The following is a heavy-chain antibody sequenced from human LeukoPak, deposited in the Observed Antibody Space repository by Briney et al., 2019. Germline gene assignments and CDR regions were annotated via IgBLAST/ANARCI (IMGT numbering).Heavy chain of an antibody. J-gene: IGHJ4*02. CDR1: GFSFNTYP. D-gene: IGHD3-10*01. V-gene: IGHV3-30*04. CDR3: ARPDDSESFYRANHY. Sequence: GGSLRLSCAASGFSFNTYPMHWVRQAPGKGLEWVAVIPNDGNNKYYADSVKGRFTISRDNSNNTLSLQMNGLRVEDTAVYYCARPDDSESFYRANHYWGRGTLVTVS. CDR2: IPNDGNNK.